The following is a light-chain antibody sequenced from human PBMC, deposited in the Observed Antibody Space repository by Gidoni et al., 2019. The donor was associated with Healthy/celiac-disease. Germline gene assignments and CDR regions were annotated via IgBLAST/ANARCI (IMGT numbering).Light chain of an antibody. Sequence: QSALTQPPSASGSPGQSVTISCTGTSSDLGGYNYVSWYQHHPGKVPKLMIYEVNKRPSGVPDRFSGSKSGNTASLTVSGLQAEDEADYYCSSYAGSNNLVFGGGTKLTVL. CDR3: SSYAGSNNLV. J-gene: IGLJ2*01. V-gene: IGLV2-8*01. CDR1: SSDLGGYNY. CDR2: EVN.